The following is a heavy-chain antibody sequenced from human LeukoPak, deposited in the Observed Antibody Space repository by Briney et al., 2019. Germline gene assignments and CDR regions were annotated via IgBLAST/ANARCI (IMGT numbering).Heavy chain of an antibody. V-gene: IGHV3-48*03. Sequence: GGSLRLSCAASGFTFSSYEMNWVRQAPGKGLEWVSHSSSSGSTIYYAGSVKGRFTIARDNAKNSVYLQMNSLRAEDTAVYYCARGSLHSAYGFDYWGQGTLVTVSS. CDR1: GFTFSSYE. CDR3: ARGSLHSAYGFDY. D-gene: IGHD5-12*01. J-gene: IGHJ4*02. CDR2: SSSSGSTI.